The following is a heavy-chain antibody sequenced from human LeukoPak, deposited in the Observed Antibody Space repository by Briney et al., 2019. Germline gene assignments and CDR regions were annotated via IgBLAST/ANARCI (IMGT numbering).Heavy chain of an antibody. D-gene: IGHD1-26*01. CDR1: GGTFSSYA. V-gene: IGHV1-69*04. J-gene: IGHJ5*02. Sequence: ASVKVSCKASGGTFSSYAISWVRQAPGQGLEWMGRIIPILGIANYAQKFQGRVTITADKPTSTAYMELSSLRSEDTAVYYCARLGRTNWFDPWGQGTLVTVSS. CDR3: ARLGRTNWFDP. CDR2: IIPILGIA.